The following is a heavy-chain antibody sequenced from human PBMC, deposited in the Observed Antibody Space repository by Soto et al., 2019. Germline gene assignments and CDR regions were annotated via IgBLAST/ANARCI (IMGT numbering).Heavy chain of an antibody. D-gene: IGHD6-19*01. CDR2: IYYSGST. V-gene: IGHV4-39*01. CDR3: ARGAEKWLVPLDY. J-gene: IGHJ4*02. Sequence: SETLSLTCTVSGGSISSSSYYWGWIHHPPGKGLEWIGSIYYSGSTYYNPSLKSRVTISVDTSKNQFSLKLSSVTAADTAVYYCARGAEKWLVPLDYWGKGNLVTVSS. CDR1: GGSISSSSYY.